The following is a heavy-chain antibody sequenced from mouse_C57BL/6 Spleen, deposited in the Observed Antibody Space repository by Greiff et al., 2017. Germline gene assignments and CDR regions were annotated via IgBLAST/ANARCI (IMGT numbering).Heavy chain of an antibody. CDR1: GYTFTGYW. V-gene: IGHV1-9*01. D-gene: IGHD2-5*01. J-gene: IGHJ4*01. CDR2: ILPGSGST. Sequence: VQLQQSRAELMKPGASVKLSCKATGYTFTGYWIEWVKQRPGHGLEWIGEILPGSGSTNYNEKFKGKATFTADTSSNTAYMQLSSLTTEDSAIYYCAMYSNYGQEWYAMDYWGQGTSVTVSS. CDR3: AMYSNYGQEWYAMDY.